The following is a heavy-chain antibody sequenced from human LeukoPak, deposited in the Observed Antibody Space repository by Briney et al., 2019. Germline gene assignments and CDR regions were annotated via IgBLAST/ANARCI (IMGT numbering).Heavy chain of an antibody. CDR1: GGSISSGGYY. J-gene: IGHJ4*02. CDR2: IYYSGST. V-gene: IGHV4-31*03. Sequence: SETLSLTCTVSGGSISSGGYYWSWIRQHPGKGLEWIGYIYYSGSTYYNPSLKSRVTISVDTSKNQFSLKLSSVTAADTAVYYCAGKTDEYSSSWYYTDKYYFDYWGQGTLVTVSS. CDR3: AGKTDEYSSSWYYTDKYYFDY. D-gene: IGHD6-13*01.